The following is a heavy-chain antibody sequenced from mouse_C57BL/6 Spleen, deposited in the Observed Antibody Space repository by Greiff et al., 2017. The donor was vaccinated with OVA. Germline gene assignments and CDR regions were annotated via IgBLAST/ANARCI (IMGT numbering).Heavy chain of an antibody. CDR2: ISSGSSTI. CDR3: ARWDYSNYYYAMDY. V-gene: IGHV5-17*01. CDR1: GFTFSDYG. Sequence: EVMLVESGGGLVKPGGSLKLSCAASGFTFSDYGMHWVRQAPEKGLEWVAYISSGSSTIYYADTVKGRFTISRDNAKNTLFLQMTSLRSEDTAMYYCARWDYSNYYYAMDYWGQGTSVTVSS. J-gene: IGHJ4*01. D-gene: IGHD2-5*01.